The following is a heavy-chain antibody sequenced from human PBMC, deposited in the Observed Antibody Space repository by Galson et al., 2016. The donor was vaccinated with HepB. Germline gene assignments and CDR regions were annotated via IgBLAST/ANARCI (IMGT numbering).Heavy chain of an antibody. CDR2: IGTTDDT. CDR3: ARAPAYSSGWTQIDY. V-gene: IGHV3-13*01. J-gene: IGHJ4*02. D-gene: IGHD6-19*01. Sequence: LRLSCAASGFTFSSYDMHWVRQATGKGLEWVSTIGTTDDTYYPGSVKGRFTISRENAKNSLYLQMNSLRADDTAVYYCARAPAYSSGWTQIDYWGQGTLVTVSS. CDR1: GFTFSSYD.